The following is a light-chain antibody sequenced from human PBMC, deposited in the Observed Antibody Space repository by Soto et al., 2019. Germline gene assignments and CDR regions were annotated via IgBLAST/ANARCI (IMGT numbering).Light chain of an antibody. Sequence: EIVLTQSPGTLSLSAGERATLSCRASQSVGSSYLAWYQQKPGQAPRLLIYGASSRATGIPDRFSGSGSGTDFTITISRLEPEDFAVYYCQECGTSPITFGQGTRLESK. J-gene: IGKJ5*01. CDR3: QECGTSPIT. CDR1: QSVGSSY. V-gene: IGKV3-20*01. CDR2: GAS.